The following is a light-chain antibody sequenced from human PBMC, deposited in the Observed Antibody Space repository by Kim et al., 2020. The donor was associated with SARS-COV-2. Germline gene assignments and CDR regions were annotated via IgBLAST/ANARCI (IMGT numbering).Light chain of an antibody. CDR1: QSVSNF. J-gene: IGKJ2*01. CDR3: QHRSNWLYT. CDR2: DAS. V-gene: IGKV3-11*01. Sequence: EIVLTQSPATLSLSPGERATLSCRASQSVSNFVAWYQQKPGQAPRLLIYDASNRASGVPARFSGGGSGTDFTLTINSLEPEDFAVYYCQHRSNWLYTFGQGTKLEI.